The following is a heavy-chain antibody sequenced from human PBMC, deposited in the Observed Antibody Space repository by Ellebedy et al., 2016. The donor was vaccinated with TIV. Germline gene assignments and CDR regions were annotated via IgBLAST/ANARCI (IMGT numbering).Heavy chain of an antibody. J-gene: IGHJ6*03. V-gene: IGHV4-59*01. CDR3: ARAGYCSETNCYHYFYYMEV. CDR1: GASISRYY. CDR2: ISHSGSS. Sequence: MPSETLSLTCTVSGASISRYYWSWIRQPPGKGLEWIGYISHSGSSNYNPSLKSRVSISLDTSRNQFSLRLSSVSAADTAVYYCARAGYCSETNCYHYFYYMEVWGKGTTVTVSS. D-gene: IGHD2-15*01.